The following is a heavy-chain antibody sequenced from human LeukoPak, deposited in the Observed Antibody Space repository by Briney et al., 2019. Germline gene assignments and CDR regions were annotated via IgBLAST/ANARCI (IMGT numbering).Heavy chain of an antibody. J-gene: IGHJ5*02. CDR3: ARDWFDP. CDR2: INHSGST. CDR1: GGSFSGYY. Sequence: SETLSLTCAVYGGSFSGYYWSWIRQPPGKGLEWIGEINHSGSTNYNPSLKSRVTISVDTSKNQFSLKLSSVTAADTAVYYCARDWFDPWGQGTLVTVSS. V-gene: IGHV4-34*01.